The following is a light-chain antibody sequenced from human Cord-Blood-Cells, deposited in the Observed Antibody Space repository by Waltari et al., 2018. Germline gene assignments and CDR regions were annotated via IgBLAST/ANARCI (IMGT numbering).Light chain of an antibody. CDR3: QQRSNWPPGT. Sequence: EIVLTQSPATLSLSPGERVTLSCRASQSVSSYLAWYQQKPGQAPRLLTYDASNRATGIPARFSGSGSGTDFTLTISSLEPEDFAVYYCQQRSNWPPGTFGPGTKVDIK. J-gene: IGKJ3*01. CDR1: QSVSSY. CDR2: DAS. V-gene: IGKV3-11*01.